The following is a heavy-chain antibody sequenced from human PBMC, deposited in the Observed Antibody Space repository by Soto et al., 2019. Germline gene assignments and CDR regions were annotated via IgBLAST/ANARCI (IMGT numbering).Heavy chain of an antibody. CDR2: VFYGGT. V-gene: IGHV4-59*01. J-gene: IGHJ4*02. Sequence: QVHLQESGPGLVKPSETLSLTCSVSGRSMSSNYWSWIRQSPDKGLEWLGYVFYGGTDYNPSLEGRVSMSVETSKSQFSLKMTSVTAADTAVYYCASYRGALHFDSWGQAILVTVSS. CDR1: GRSMSSNY. CDR3: ASYRGALHFDS. D-gene: IGHD4-4*01.